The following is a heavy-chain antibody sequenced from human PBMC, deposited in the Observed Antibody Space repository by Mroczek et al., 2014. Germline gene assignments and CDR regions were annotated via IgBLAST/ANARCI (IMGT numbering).Heavy chain of an antibody. CDR2: IYYTGTT. Sequence: QLQESGPGLVKPSETLSLICTVSGGSVNNFYWNWIRQPPGKGLEWIGYIYYTGTTNYSPSLKSRVTISIDTAKNQFSLKLSSVTAADTAVYYCASHYYYDVSGYSPPGFYYYYYMDVWGRGTTVTVSS. V-gene: IGHV4-59*02. CDR3: ASHYYYDVSGYSPPGFYYYYYMDV. J-gene: IGHJ6*03. D-gene: IGHD3-22*01. CDR1: GGSVNNFY.